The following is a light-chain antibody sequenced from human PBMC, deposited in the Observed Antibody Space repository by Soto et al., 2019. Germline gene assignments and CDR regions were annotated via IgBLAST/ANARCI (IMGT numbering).Light chain of an antibody. V-gene: IGLV1-51*01. Sequence: QSALTQPPSVSAAPGQKVTIACSGRNSNIGANYVSWYQQFPGTAPKLLIYDNAKRPAGIPDRFSGSKSGTSATLGITGLQTGDEADYYCATWDSGLIAYVFASGTKVTVL. CDR1: NSNIGANY. J-gene: IGLJ1*01. CDR2: DNA. CDR3: ATWDSGLIAYV.